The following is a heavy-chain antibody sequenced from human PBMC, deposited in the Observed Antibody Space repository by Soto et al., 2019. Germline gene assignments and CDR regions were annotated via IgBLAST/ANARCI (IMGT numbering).Heavy chain of an antibody. D-gene: IGHD3-22*01. CDR2: IYHSGTT. CDR1: GESISSGYY. Sequence: SETLSLTCAVSGESISSGYYWAWIRQPPGKWLEWIGSIYHSGTTYYNPSLKSRVTMSVDTSKNQFSLKLSSVTAADTAVYYCAGFYYYDSSGYYVASGFDAFDIWGQGTMVTVSS. CDR3: AGFYYYDSSGYYVASGFDAFDI. V-gene: IGHV4-38-2*01. J-gene: IGHJ3*02.